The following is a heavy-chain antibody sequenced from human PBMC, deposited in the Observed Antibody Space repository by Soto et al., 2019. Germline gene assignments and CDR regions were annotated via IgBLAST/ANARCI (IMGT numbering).Heavy chain of an antibody. CDR2: FDPEDGET. CDR3: EKTYLGTYYLDY. Sequence: ASVKVSCKISGYTLTELSMHWVRQAPGKGLEWMGGFDPEDGETIYAQKFQGRVTMTEDTSTDTAYMELSSLRSEDTAVYYCEKTYLGTYYLDYWGQGTLVTVSS. J-gene: IGHJ4*02. D-gene: IGHD1-1*01. CDR1: GYTLTELS. V-gene: IGHV1-24*01.